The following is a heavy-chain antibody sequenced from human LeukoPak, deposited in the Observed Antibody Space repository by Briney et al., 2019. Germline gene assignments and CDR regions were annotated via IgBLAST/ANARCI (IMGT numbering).Heavy chain of an antibody. CDR2: IYHSGST. J-gene: IGHJ5*02. V-gene: IGHV4-30-2*01. Sequence: SETLSLTCTVSGGSISSGGYYWGWIRQPPGKGLEWIGYIYHSGSTYYNPSLKSRVTISVDRSKNQFSLKLSSVTAADTAVYYCARDGSYDFWSGPSPSWFDPWGQGTLVTVSS. CDR1: GGSISSGGYY. CDR3: ARDGSYDFWSGPSPSWFDP. D-gene: IGHD3-3*01.